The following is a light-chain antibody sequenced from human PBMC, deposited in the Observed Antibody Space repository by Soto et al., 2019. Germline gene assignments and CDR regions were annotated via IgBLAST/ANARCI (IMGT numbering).Light chain of an antibody. CDR1: QSISSW. Sequence: DIQMTQSPSTLSASVGDRVTITCRASQSISSWLAWYQQKPGKAPKLLIYKASSLESGVPSRFSGSGSGTEFTLIISSLQPDDFATYYCQQYNSLWTFGQGTKVEIQ. J-gene: IGKJ1*01. CDR2: KAS. CDR3: QQYNSLWT. V-gene: IGKV1-5*03.